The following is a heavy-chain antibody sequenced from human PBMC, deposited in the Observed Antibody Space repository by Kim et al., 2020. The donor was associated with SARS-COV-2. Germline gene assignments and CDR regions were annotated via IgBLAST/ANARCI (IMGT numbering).Heavy chain of an antibody. J-gene: IGHJ4*02. Sequence: YNPSLKSRVTISVDTSKNQFSLKLSSVTAADTAVYYCARLGYYDSSGIDYWGQGTLVTVSS. V-gene: IGHV4-59*08. D-gene: IGHD3-22*01. CDR3: ARLGYYDSSGIDY.